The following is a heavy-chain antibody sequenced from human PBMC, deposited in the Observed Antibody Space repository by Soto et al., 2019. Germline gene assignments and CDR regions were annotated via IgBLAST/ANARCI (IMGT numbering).Heavy chain of an antibody. CDR1: GFTFSNYD. J-gene: IGHJ5*02. Sequence: GGSLRLSCVASGFTFSNYDMYWVREVTGRGLECASGIGTLHDTFYADSVRGRFTISRENAKTSLYLQMNSLTDGDTAVYFCARGRSNDFGSSPPPRFDPWGQGTLVTVSS. CDR3: ARGRSNDFGSSPPPRFDP. CDR2: IGTLHDT. V-gene: IGHV3-13*01. D-gene: IGHD3-10*01.